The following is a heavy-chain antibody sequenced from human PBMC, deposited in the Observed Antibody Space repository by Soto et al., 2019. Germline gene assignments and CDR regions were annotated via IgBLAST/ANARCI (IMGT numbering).Heavy chain of an antibody. CDR1: GFTFDDYA. CDR3: AIDYYYYMDV. CDR2: ISWNSGSI. Sequence: EVQLVESGGGLVQPGRSLRLSCAASGFTFDDYAMHWVRRAPGKGLEWVSGISWNSGSIGYADSVKGRFTISRDNAKNSLYLQMNSLRAEDTALYYCAIDYYYYMDVWGKGTTVTVSS. J-gene: IGHJ6*03. V-gene: IGHV3-9*01.